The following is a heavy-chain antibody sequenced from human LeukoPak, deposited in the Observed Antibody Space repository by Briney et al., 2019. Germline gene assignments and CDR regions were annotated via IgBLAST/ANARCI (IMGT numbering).Heavy chain of an antibody. J-gene: IGHJ4*02. CDR3: AKSDDY. Sequence: GGSLRLSCAASGFSFSTYWMFWVRQAPGKGLVWVSRINSDGSTTNYADSVKGRFTISRDNAKNTLYLQMNSLRAEDTAVYYCAKSDDYWGQGTLVTVSS. CDR1: GFSFSTYW. CDR2: INSDGSTT. V-gene: IGHV3-74*01.